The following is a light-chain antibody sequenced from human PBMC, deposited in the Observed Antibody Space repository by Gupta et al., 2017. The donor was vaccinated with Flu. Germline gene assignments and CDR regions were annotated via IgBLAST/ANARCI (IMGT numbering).Light chain of an antibody. CDR2: NVS. V-gene: IGLV3-25*03. CDR3: RSETRTSNFYV. J-gene: IGLJ1*01. Sequence: GQTTRITCYGDAGRNEYAYWYQQKPGKAPELVIYNVSERPSGITGRFSGSRSGNTATLTITGLEAEDETDYYCRSETRTSNFYVFGGGTKVTVL. CDR1: AGRNEY.